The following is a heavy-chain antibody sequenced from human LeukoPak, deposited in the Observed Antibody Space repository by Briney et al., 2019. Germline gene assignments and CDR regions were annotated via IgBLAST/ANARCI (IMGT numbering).Heavy chain of an antibody. D-gene: IGHD5-24*01. CDR1: GFAFSSYG. CDR3: ARAMGYLDF. Sequence: SGGSLRLSCAASGFAFSSYGMHWVRQAPGKGLEWVAVIWYDGSNNSYAESVKGRFTISRDNSKNTLYLQMNSLRAGDTAVYYCARAMGYLDFWGHGTLVTVSS. V-gene: IGHV3-33*01. J-gene: IGHJ2*01. CDR2: IWYDGSNN.